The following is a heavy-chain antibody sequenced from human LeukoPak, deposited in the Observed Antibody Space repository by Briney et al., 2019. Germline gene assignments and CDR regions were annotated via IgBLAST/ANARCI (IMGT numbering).Heavy chain of an antibody. J-gene: IGHJ4*02. Sequence: PSQTLSLTCTVSGGSISSGDYYWSWIRQPPGKGLEWIGYIYYSGSTYYNPSLKSRVTISVDTSKNQFSLKLSSVTAADTAAYYCARASSGYYYPSDYWGQGTPVTVSS. D-gene: IGHD3-22*01. CDR3: ARASSGYYYPSDY. CDR1: GGSISSGDYY. CDR2: IYYSGST. V-gene: IGHV4-30-4*08.